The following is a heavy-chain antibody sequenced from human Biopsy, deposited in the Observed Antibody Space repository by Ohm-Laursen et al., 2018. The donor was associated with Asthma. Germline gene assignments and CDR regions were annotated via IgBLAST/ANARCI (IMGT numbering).Heavy chain of an antibody. D-gene: IGHD1-14*01. CDR3: VRDQAHRDNWFDP. CDR2: IATSSGNP. CDR1: GYTFTSYA. V-gene: IGHV7-4-1*02. J-gene: IGHJ5*02. Sequence: GSSVKVSCKASGYTFTSYAINWLRQAPGRGLEWMGWIATSSGNPTYAQGFTPGRFVFSLDTSVTTAYLQITNLEPEDTAVYYCVRDQAHRDNWFDPWGQGTPVTVSS.